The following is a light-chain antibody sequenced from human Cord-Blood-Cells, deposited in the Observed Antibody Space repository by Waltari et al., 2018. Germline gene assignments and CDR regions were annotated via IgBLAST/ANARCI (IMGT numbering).Light chain of an antibody. V-gene: IGKV3-20*01. CDR2: GAS. CDR3: QQYGSLLT. Sequence: EIVLTQSLGTLSLSPEERATFSCRASQSVSSSYLAWYQQKPGQAPRLLIYGASSRATGIPGRFSGSGSGTDFTLTISRLEPEDLAVYYCQQYGSLLTFGGGTKVEIK. J-gene: IGKJ4*01. CDR1: QSVSSSY.